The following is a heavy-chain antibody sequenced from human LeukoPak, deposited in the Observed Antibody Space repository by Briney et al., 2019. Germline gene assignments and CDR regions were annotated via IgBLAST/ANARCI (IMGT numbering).Heavy chain of an antibody. J-gene: IGHJ5*02. D-gene: IGHD3-16*01. CDR1: GGSFSGYY. V-gene: IGHV4-34*01. Sequence: SETLSLTCAVYGGSFSGYYWSWIRQPPGKGLEWIGEINHSGSTNYNPSLESRLTISADTSKNQFSLKVRSVTAADTAVYYCARDWGFQWLDPWGQGTLVTVSS. CDR3: ARDWGFQWLDP. CDR2: INHSGST.